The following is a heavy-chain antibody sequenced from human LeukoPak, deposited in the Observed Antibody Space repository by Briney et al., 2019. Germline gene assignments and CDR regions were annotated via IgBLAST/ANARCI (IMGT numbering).Heavy chain of an antibody. D-gene: IGHD2-8*01. J-gene: IGHJ6*03. CDR2: INPNSGGT. CDR1: GYTFTGYY. V-gene: IGHV1-2*06. CDR3: ARTLMVYAIYYMDV. Sequence: ASVKVSYKASGYTFTGYYMHWVRQAPGQGLEWMGRINPNSGGTNYAQKFQGRVTMTRDTSISTAYMELSRLRSDDTAVYYCARTLMVYAIYYMDVWGKGTTVTVSS.